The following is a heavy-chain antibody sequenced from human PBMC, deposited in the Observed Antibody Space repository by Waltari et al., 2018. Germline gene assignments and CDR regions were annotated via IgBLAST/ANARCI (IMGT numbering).Heavy chain of an antibody. D-gene: IGHD2-21*02. J-gene: IGHJ5*02. V-gene: IGHV3-7*01. CDR1: GFTFSRSW. CDR3: ARDLVATPP. Sequence: EVQLVDSGGDLVQPGGSLRFSCAACGFTFSRSWMTWVRQAPGKGLEWVGNIQQNGSEKWYADSVRGRFTISRDNAMNSLYLQMNSLRVEDTAVYYCARDLVATPPWGQGTLVTVSS. CDR2: IQQNGSEK.